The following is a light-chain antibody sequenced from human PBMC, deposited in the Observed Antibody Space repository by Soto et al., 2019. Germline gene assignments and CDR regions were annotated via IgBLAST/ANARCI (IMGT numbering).Light chain of an antibody. CDR3: QQCGNSWT. CDR1: QSFSNS. CDR2: GTS. Sequence: EIVLTQSTATLSLSPRERATLSCRASQSFSNSLAWYQQRPGQAPRLLIYGTSNRATGIPARFSGSGSGTDFTLTINILEPEDFAVYYCQQCGNSWTFGQGTKVEIK. J-gene: IGKJ1*01. V-gene: IGKV3-11*01.